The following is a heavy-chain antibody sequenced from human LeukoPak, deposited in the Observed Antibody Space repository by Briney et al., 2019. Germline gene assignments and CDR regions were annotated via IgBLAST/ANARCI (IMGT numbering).Heavy chain of an antibody. J-gene: IGHJ5*02. Sequence: SETLSLTCTVSGGSISSYYWSWIRQPPGKGLEWLGYIYYSGSTNYNPSLKSRVTISVKPCKNQFSLKMSSVTAADTAVAYCARGYSYGQRWFDPWGQGTLVTVSP. V-gene: IGHV4-59*01. CDR2: IYYSGST. D-gene: IGHD5-18*01. CDR3: ARGYSYGQRWFDP. CDR1: GGSISSYY.